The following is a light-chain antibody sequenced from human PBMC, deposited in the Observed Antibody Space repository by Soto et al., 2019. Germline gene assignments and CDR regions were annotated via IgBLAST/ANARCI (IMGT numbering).Light chain of an antibody. CDR1: QGISSY. CDR3: QQLNSYPIT. CDR2: AAS. J-gene: IGKJ5*01. Sequence: DIQLTQSRSCLSASVGDRVTITCRASQGISSYLAWSQQKPGKAPKLLIYAASTLQSGVPSRFSGSGSGTEFTLTISSLQPEDFATYYCQQLNSYPITFGQGTRPEIK. V-gene: IGKV1-9*01.